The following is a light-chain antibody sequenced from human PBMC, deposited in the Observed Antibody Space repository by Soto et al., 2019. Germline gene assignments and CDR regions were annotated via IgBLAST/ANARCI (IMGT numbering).Light chain of an antibody. CDR1: SSDDGGYNY. J-gene: IGLJ1*01. Sequence: QSVLTQDASVSGSPGQSITISCTGTSSDDGGYNYVSWYQQHPGKAPKLMIYDVFTRPSGISNRFSGSKSGNTASLTISALQAEDEADYYCTSWTSTSTYVFGSGTKVTVL. V-gene: IGLV2-14*01. CDR3: TSWTSTSTYV. CDR2: DVF.